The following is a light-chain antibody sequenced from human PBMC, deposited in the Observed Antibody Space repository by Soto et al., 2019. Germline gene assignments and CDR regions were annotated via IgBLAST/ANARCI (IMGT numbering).Light chain of an antibody. CDR1: QSVGSSY. J-gene: IGKJ1*01. CDR2: GTS. V-gene: IGKV3-20*01. CDR3: QQYTTSSWT. Sequence: VVFTQSPCTLSLSPGERATVSCRASQSVGSSYLAWYQQKPGQAPRVLIYGTSSRATGIPDRFSGSGSGTDFTLTISRLEPEDFAVYYCQQYTTSSWTFGQGTKVDIK.